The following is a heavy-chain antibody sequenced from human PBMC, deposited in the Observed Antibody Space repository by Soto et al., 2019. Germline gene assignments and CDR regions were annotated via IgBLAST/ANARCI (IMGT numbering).Heavy chain of an antibody. CDR1: GGSISSYY. D-gene: IGHD5-12*01. CDR3: ARGPQWLRSDNWFDP. J-gene: IGHJ5*02. Sequence: QVQLQESGPGSVKPSETLSLTCTVSGGSISSYYWSWLRQPPGKGLQWIGNIHNTGTSTYNPSLKSRVAISLDTSNNKFPLRMTSMTTADTAVYYCARGPQWLRSDNWFDPWGQGTLVTVAS. V-gene: IGHV4-59*01. CDR2: IHNTGTS.